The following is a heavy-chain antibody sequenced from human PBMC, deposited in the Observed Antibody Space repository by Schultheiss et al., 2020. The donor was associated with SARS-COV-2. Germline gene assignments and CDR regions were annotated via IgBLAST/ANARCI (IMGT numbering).Heavy chain of an antibody. J-gene: IGHJ5*02. CDR1: GFTFSSYS. D-gene: IGHD2-8*01. V-gene: IGHV3-23*01. Sequence: GGSLRLSCAASGFTFSSYSMNWVRQAPGKGLEWVSAISGSGGSTYYADSVKGRFTISRDNSKNTLYLQMNSLRAEDTAVYYCAKSRADCTNGVCYPLSFDPWGQGTLVTVSS. CDR3: AKSRADCTNGVCYPLSFDP. CDR2: ISGSGGST.